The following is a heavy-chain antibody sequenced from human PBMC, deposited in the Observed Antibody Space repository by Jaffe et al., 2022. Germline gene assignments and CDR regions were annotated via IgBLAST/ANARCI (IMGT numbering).Heavy chain of an antibody. J-gene: IGHJ3*02. D-gene: IGHD3-22*01. Sequence: QVQLQESGPGLVKPSETLSLTCTVSGGSISSYYWSWIRQPPGKGLEWIGYIYYSGSTNYNPSLKSRVTISVDTSKNQFSLKLSSVTAADTAVYYCARVGYYYDSTRDAFDIWGQGTMVTVSS. CDR3: ARVGYYYDSTRDAFDI. CDR2: IYYSGST. CDR1: GGSISSYY. V-gene: IGHV4-59*01.